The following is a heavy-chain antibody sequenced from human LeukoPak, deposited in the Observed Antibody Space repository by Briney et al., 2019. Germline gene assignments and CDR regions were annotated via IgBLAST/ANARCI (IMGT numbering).Heavy chain of an antibody. CDR1: GGSFSGYY. J-gene: IGHJ4*02. CDR2: INHSGST. V-gene: IGHV4-34*01. D-gene: IGHD6-13*01. CDR3: ARRRGYSSSWPQGPFDY. Sequence: SETLSLTCAVYGGSFSGYYWSWIRQPPGKGLEWIREINHSGSTNYNPSLKSRVTISVDTSKNQFSLKLSSVTAADTAVYYCARRRGYSSSWPQGPFDYWGQGTLVTVSS.